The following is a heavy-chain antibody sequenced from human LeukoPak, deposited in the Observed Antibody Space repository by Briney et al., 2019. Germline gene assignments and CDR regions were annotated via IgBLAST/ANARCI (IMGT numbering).Heavy chain of an antibody. Sequence: PGGSLRLSCAASGFTFSNYAMNWVRQAPGKGLEWVSSVSESGDNTHYADSVKGRFTISRDNSQNTLYLQMNSLRAEDTAVYYCAKQRVDCWGQGVLVTVSS. CDR2: VSESGDNT. V-gene: IGHV3-23*01. CDR1: GFTFSNYA. J-gene: IGHJ4*02. D-gene: IGHD6-25*01. CDR3: AKQRVDC.